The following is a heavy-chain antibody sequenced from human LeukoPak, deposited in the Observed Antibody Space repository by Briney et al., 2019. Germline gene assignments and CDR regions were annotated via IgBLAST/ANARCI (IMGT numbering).Heavy chain of an antibody. CDR2: INQSGST. J-gene: IGHJ6*02. CDR1: GESLSGYY. V-gene: IGHV4-34*01. D-gene: IGHD1-26*01. CDR3: ARRSYYYYYYSMDV. Sequence: PSETLSLTCAVYGESLSGYYWSWIRQPPGKGLEWIGEINQSGSTNYNPSLKSRVTISVDTSKNQFSLKLSSVTAADTAVYYCARRSYYYYYYSMDVWGQGTTVTVSS.